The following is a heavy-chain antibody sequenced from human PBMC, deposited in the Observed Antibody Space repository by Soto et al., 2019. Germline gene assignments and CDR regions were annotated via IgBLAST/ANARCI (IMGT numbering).Heavy chain of an antibody. CDR3: ARDRLSRSSDGSYLVDYYYYGMDV. CDR2: IYYSGST. D-gene: IGHD1-26*01. Sequence: QVQLQESGPGLVKPSETLSLTCTVSGGSVSSGSYYWSWIRQPPGKGLEWIGYIYYSGSTNYNPSLKSRVTISVDTSKNQFSLKLSSVTAADTAVYYCARDRLSRSSDGSYLVDYYYYGMDVWGQGTTVTVSS. V-gene: IGHV4-61*01. J-gene: IGHJ6*02. CDR1: GGSVSSGSYY.